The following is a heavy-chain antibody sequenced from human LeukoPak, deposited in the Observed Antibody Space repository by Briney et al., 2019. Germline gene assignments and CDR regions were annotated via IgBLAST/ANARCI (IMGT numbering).Heavy chain of an antibody. J-gene: IGHJ5*02. CDR1: DYTFTSYG. V-gene: IGHV1-18*01. Sequence: ASVKVSCKASDYTFTSYGISWVRQAPGQGLEWMGWISAYNGYTHYAQKLQGRVTMTTDTSTSTAYMELRSLRSDDTAVYYCARDWVRWYPHWFDPWGQGTLVTVSS. CDR2: ISAYNGYT. D-gene: IGHD6-13*01. CDR3: ARDWVRWYPHWFDP.